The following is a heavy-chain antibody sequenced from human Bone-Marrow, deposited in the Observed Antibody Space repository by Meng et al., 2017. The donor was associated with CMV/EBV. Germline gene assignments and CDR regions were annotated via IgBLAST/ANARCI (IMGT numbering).Heavy chain of an antibody. CDR1: GFTFSDYY. J-gene: IGHJ4*02. CDR3: AAGYTSDWTPPGY. D-gene: IGHD6-19*01. Sequence: GESLKISCAASGFTFSDYYMSWIRQAPGKGLEWVSYISSSGSTIYYADSVKGRFTISRDNAKNSLYLQMNSLRAEDTAVYYCAAGYTSDWTPPGYWGQGTLVTVSS. CDR2: ISSSGSTI. V-gene: IGHV3-11*04.